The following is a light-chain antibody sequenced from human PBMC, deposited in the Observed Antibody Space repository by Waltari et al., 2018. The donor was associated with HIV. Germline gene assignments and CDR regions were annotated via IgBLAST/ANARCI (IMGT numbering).Light chain of an antibody. V-gene: IGKV2-28*01. CDR3: MQVVQTPPT. CDR2: LAS. J-gene: IGKJ2*01. CDR1: QSLLNTNRYNY. Sequence: DIVMTQSPLSLPVSPGETASISCVSDQSLLNTNRYNYLDWYVQRPGRSPQLLVYLASNRASGVPDRCRGSGSGTNFTLTISRVETEDVGVYFCMQVVQTPPTFGQGTALEI.